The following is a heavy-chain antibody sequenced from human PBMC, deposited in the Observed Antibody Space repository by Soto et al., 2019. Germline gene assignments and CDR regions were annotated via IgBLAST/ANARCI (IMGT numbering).Heavy chain of an antibody. CDR3: VRDLAAGDH. CDR1: GYTFTHYY. CDR2: INPASGST. V-gene: IGHV1-46*01. Sequence: QVQLVQSRAEVKKPGASVKLSCRTSGYTFTHYYIHWVWQAPGQGLEWLAIINPASGSTNYAQDFQGRVTLTMDTSTTTVYMELSGLRAEDTAIFYCVRDLAAGDHWAQGTLVTVSS. D-gene: IGHD6-13*01. J-gene: IGHJ4*02.